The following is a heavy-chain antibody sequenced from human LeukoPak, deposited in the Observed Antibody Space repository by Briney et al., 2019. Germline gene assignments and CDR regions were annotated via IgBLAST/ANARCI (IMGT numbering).Heavy chain of an antibody. CDR2: IYTSGST. Sequence: MPSETLSLTCTVSGGSISSYYWSWIRQPAGKGLEWIGRIYTSGSTNYNPSLKSRVTMSVDTSKNQFSLKLSSVTAADTAVYYCAIEGWNTYYDFWSGPPLSYWGQGTLVTVSS. V-gene: IGHV4-4*07. CDR1: GGSISSYY. CDR3: AIEGWNTYYDFWSGPPLSY. J-gene: IGHJ4*02. D-gene: IGHD3-3*01.